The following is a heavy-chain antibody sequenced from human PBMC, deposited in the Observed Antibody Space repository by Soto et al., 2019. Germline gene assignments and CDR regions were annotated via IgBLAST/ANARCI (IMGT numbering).Heavy chain of an antibody. CDR3: ARNTMVRGVIISYYYYGMDV. Sequence: ASVKVSCKASGGTFSSYAISWVRQAPGQGLEWMGGIIPIFGTANYAQKFQGRVTITADKSTSTAYMELSSLRSEDTAVYYCARNTMVRGVIISYYYYGMDVWGHGTMVTVSS. J-gene: IGHJ6*02. CDR1: GGTFSSYA. CDR2: IIPIFGTA. V-gene: IGHV1-69*06. D-gene: IGHD3-10*01.